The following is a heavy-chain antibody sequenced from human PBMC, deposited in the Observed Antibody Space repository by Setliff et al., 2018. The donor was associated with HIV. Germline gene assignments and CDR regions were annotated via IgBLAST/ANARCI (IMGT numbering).Heavy chain of an antibody. CDR2: IYPSDSDT. CDR1: GYRFTSYW. D-gene: IGHD1-26*01. J-gene: IGHJ6*02. CDR3: ARCSGSYPCDGMDV. V-gene: IGHV5-51*01. Sequence: PGESLKISCKGFGYRFTSYWIGWARHMPGKGLEWMGIIYPSDSDTRYSPSFLGQVTISADKSISIAYLQWNSLKASDTAMYYCARCSGSYPCDGMDVWGQGTTVTVSS.